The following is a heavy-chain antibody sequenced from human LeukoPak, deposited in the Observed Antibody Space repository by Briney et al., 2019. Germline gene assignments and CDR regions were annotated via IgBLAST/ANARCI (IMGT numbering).Heavy chain of an antibody. Sequence: GGSLRLSCAASGFTFSSYGMHWVRQAPGKGLEGVAVIWYDGSNKYYADSVKGRFTISRDNSKNTLYLQMNSLRAEDTAVYYCAKDRFHWSGHNAFEYWGQGTLVTVSS. CDR2: IWYDGSNK. V-gene: IGHV3-33*06. CDR1: GFTFSSYG. CDR3: AKDRFHWSGHNAFEY. D-gene: IGHD3-3*01. J-gene: IGHJ4*02.